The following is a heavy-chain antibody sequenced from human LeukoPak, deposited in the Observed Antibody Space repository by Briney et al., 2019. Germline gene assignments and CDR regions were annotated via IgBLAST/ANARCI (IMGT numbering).Heavy chain of an antibody. J-gene: IGHJ3*02. V-gene: IGHV3-15*01. CDR2: IKTKTEGGTT. CDR1: GFTFSNAW. CDR3: AILERGSYAAFDI. D-gene: IGHD1-26*01. Sequence: GGSLRLSCAASGFTFSNAWMNWVRQAPGKGLEWVGRIKTKTEGGTTDYAAPVKGRFTISRDDSKNTVYLQMNSLRAEDTAVYYCAILERGSYAAFDIWGQGTMVTVSS.